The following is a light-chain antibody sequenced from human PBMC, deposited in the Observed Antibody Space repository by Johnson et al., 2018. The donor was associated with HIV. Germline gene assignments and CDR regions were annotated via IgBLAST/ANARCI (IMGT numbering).Light chain of an antibody. Sequence: HSVLTQPPSVSAAPGQKVTISCSGSNSNIGSNYVSWYQQLPGTAPKLLIYDNNKRPSGIPDRFSSSKSGTSATLGITGLQTGDEADYYCGTWDSGLGAVYVFGPGTKVTVL. CDR2: DNN. J-gene: IGLJ1*01. V-gene: IGLV1-51*01. CDR3: GTWDSGLGAVYV. CDR1: NSNIGSNY.